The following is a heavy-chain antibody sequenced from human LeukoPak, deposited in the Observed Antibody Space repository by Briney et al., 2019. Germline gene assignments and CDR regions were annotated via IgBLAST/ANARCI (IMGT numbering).Heavy chain of an antibody. J-gene: IGHJ4*02. CDR3: AREWHPYDFWSGYYLSPSSFRGY. CDR1: GYTFSDLS. V-gene: IGHV1-24*01. Sequence: ASLKLSCKVSGYTFSDLSMHWVRQAPGKGLEWVGGLHAEGSKKIYAESFKGRFTMTRDMSKSTVYMQLNSLRSEDTAVYYCAREWHPYDFWSGYYLSPSSFRGYGGGGTRVSVSS. D-gene: IGHD3-3*01. CDR2: LHAEGSKK.